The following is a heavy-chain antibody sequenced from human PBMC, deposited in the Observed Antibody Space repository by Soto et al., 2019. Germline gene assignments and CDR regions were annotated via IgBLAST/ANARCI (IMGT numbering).Heavy chain of an antibody. J-gene: IGHJ4*02. V-gene: IGHV3-23*05. CDR2: IARSGGST. CDR1: GFSFDSYV. D-gene: IGHD6-13*01. Sequence: EVQLLESGGGLVQPGGSLRLSCAASGFSFDSYVMSGVRQAPGKGLELVSAIARSGGSTYYVGSVRGRFTISRDNSKNTLYLQKSSLRAEDTAVYYCAKGVSRSLYNRGDFESCGQGTLVTVSS. CDR3: AKGVSRSLYNRGDFES.